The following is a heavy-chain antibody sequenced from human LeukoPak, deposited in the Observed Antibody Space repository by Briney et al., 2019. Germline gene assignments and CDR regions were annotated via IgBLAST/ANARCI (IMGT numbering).Heavy chain of an antibody. D-gene: IGHD3-22*01. V-gene: IGHV1-69*05. CDR1: GGTFSSYT. CDR3: AREYYYDSSGYYYVIDY. CDR2: IIPIFGTA. J-gene: IGHJ4*02. Sequence: SVKVSCTASGGTFSSYTISWVRQAPGQGLEWMGRIIPIFGTANYAQKFQGRVTITTDESTSTAYMELSSLRSEDTAVYYCAREYYYDSSGYYYVIDYWGQGTLVTVSS.